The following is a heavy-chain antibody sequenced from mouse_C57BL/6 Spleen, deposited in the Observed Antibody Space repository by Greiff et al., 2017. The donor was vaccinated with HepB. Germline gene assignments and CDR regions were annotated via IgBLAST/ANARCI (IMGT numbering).Heavy chain of an antibody. CDR1: GFTFSSYA. V-gene: IGHV5-4*01. Sequence: EVKLMESGGGLVKPGGSLKLSCAASGFTFSSYAMSWVRQTPEKRLEWVATISDGGSYTYYPDNVKGRFTISRDNAKNNLYLQMSHLKSEDTAMYYCARDDYYSKGRDYWGQGTSVTVSS. D-gene: IGHD2-5*01. CDR3: ARDDYYSKGRDY. J-gene: IGHJ4*01. CDR2: ISDGGSYT.